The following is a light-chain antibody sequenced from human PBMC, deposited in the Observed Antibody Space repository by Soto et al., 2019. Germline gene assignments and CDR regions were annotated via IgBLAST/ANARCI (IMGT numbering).Light chain of an antibody. CDR3: PSCDNSLSVI. J-gene: IGLJ2*01. V-gene: IGLV1-40*01. CDR2: GNN. CDR1: SSNIGAGYD. Sequence: QPVLTQPPSVSGAPGQRVTISCTGSSSNIGAGYDVHWYQQLPGTAPKLLMYGNNKRPSGVPARFSGSKSDTSASLAIIGLQAEDEADYYCPSCDNSLSVIFGGGTKLTVL.